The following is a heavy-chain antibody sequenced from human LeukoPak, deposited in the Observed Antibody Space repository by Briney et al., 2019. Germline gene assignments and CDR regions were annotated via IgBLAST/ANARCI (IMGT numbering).Heavy chain of an antibody. V-gene: IGHV4-39*07. Sequence: SETLSLTCTVSGGSISSSSYYWGWIRQPPGKGLEWIGSIYYSGSTYYNPSLKSRVTISVDTSKNQFSLKLSSVTAADTAVYYCAGEPREELPMWARMEAFDIWGQGTMVTVSS. CDR3: AGEPREELPMWARMEAFDI. D-gene: IGHD1-7*01. J-gene: IGHJ3*02. CDR1: GGSISSSSYY. CDR2: IYYSGST.